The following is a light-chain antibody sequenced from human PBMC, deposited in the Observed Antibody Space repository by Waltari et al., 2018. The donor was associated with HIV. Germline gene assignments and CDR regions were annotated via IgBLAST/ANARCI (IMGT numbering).Light chain of an antibody. CDR3: QVWVDSRDVAVI. V-gene: IGLV3-21*04. CDR2: DDN. J-gene: IGLJ2*01. CDR1: HIGGKL. Sequence: TQPPSVSVAPGKTARITCGGDHIGGKLVHWYQQKPGQAPVLVMCDDNDRPSGIPERFSGSNSGNTATLTISRVEGGDEADYYCQVWVDSRDVAVIFGGGTKLTVL.